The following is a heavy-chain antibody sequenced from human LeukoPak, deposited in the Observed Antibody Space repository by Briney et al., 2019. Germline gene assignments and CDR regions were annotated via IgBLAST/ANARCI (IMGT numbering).Heavy chain of an antibody. V-gene: IGHV1-69*05. CDR2: IIPIFGTA. J-gene: IGHJ5*02. CDR3: ARGLLSAAGYNWFDP. CDR1: GGTFSSYA. D-gene: IGHD6-13*01. Sequence: SVKVSCKASGGTFSSYAISWVRQAPGQGLEWMGGIIPIFGTANYAQKFQGRVTITTDESTSTAYMELSSLRSEDTAVYYRARGLLSAAGYNWFDPWGQGTLVTVSS.